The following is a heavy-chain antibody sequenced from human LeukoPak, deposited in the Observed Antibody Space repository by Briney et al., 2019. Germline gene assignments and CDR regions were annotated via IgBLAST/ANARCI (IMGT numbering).Heavy chain of an antibody. D-gene: IGHD2-2*01. Sequence: PGGSLRLSCEASGFTFNTHWMNWVRQAPGKGLEWLANIRPDGSEGFYVDSVRGRFTISRDNAKNSVYPQMNNLRAEDTAVYYCSGRSGFSSIYWGQGILVTVSS. V-gene: IGHV3-7*01. J-gene: IGHJ4*02. CDR2: IRPDGSEG. CDR1: GFTFNTHW. CDR3: SGRSGFSSIY.